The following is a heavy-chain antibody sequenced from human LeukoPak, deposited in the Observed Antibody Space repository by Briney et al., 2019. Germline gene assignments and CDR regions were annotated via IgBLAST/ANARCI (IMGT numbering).Heavy chain of an antibody. J-gene: IGHJ4*02. CDR1: GFTFSSYG. V-gene: IGHV3-30*03. Sequence: GGSLRLSCAASGFTFSSYGMHRVRQAPGKGLEWVAVISYDGSNKYYADSVKGRFTISRDNSKNTLYLQMNSLRAEDTAVYYCVILWFGELYSFDYWGQGTLVTVSS. CDR3: VILWFGELYSFDY. D-gene: IGHD3-10*01. CDR2: ISYDGSNK.